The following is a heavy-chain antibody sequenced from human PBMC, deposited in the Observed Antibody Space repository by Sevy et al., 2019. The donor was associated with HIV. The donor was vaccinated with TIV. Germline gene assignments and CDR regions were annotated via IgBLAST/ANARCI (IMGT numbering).Heavy chain of an antibody. V-gene: IGHV3-30*04. Sequence: GGSLRLSCAASGFIFSHYPIHWVRQSPGEGLDWVAVISYDGTYKYYADSVKGRFTVSRDNSKNTLYLQMNSLRPEDTAGYYCTRGPIQLGAFDIWGQGTMVTVSS. CDR2: ISYDGTYK. J-gene: IGHJ3*02. D-gene: IGHD1-1*01. CDR3: TRGPIQLGAFDI. CDR1: GFIFSHYP.